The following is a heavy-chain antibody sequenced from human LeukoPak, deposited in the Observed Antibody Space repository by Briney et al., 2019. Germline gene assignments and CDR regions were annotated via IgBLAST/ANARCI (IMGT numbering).Heavy chain of an antibody. Sequence: ASVKVSCKASGYTFTSYGISWVRQAPGQGLEWMGWISAYNGNTNYAQKLQGRVTITTDTSTSTAYMELRSLRSDDTAVYYCASGGRPSHCSSTSCYPPFDYWGQGTLVTVSS. CDR1: GYTFTSYG. CDR2: ISAYNGNT. V-gene: IGHV1-18*01. CDR3: ASGGRPSHCSSTSCYPPFDY. J-gene: IGHJ4*02. D-gene: IGHD2-2*01.